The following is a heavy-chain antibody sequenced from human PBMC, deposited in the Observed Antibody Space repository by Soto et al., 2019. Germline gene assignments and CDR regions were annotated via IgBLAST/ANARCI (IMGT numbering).Heavy chain of an antibody. D-gene: IGHD5-12*01. CDR2: ISHLEST. CDR1: GASITYGGYS. V-gene: IGHV4-30-2*01. Sequence: QLQLHQSGSGLVKASQTLSLTCTLSGASITYGGYSWSWIRQPPWKDLEWLGYISHLESTFYNPSFQSRLTLSIDRSKNQFSLKLASMTAADTAVYYCARSGGYDPFDYWGQGTLVTVAS. J-gene: IGHJ4*02. CDR3: ARSGGYDPFDY.